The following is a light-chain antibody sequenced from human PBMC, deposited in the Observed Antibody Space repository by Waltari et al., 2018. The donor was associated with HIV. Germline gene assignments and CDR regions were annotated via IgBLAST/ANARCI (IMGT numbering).Light chain of an antibody. CDR3: QSYDSSLSGYVV. Sequence: QSVLTQPPSVSGAPGHSVTIPCTGSSSHIGAGQPLPWSQQLPGTAPKLLIYGNSNRPSGVPDRFSGSKSGTSASLAITGLQAEDEADYYCQSYDSSLSGYVVFGGGTKLTVL. CDR1: SSHIGAGQP. CDR2: GNS. J-gene: IGLJ2*01. V-gene: IGLV1-40*01.